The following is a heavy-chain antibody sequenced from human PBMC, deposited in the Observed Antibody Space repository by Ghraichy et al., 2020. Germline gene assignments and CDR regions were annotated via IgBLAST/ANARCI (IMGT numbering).Heavy chain of an antibody. CDR1: GGTFSSYA. CDR3: ARHYDFWTLGLNWFDP. D-gene: IGHD3-3*01. J-gene: IGHJ5*02. CDR2: IIPIFGTA. V-gene: IGHV1-69*13. Sequence: SVKVSCKASGGTFSSYAISWVRQAPGQGLEWMGGIIPIFGTANYAQKFQGRVTIPADESTSTAYMELSSLRSEDTAVYYCARHYDFWTLGLNWFDPWGQGTLVTVSS.